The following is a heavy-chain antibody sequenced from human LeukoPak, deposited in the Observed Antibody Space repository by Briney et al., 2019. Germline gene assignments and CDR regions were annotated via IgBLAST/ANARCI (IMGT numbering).Heavy chain of an antibody. V-gene: IGHV4-34*01. Sequence: SETLSLTCAVYGGSFSGYYWSWIRQPPGKGLEWIGEINHSGSTNYNPSLKSRVTISVDTSKNQFSLKLRSVTAADTAVYYCASGSTSHQFDYWGQGTLVTVSS. D-gene: IGHD2-2*01. CDR2: INHSGST. CDR1: GGSFSGYY. J-gene: IGHJ4*02. CDR3: ASGSTSHQFDY.